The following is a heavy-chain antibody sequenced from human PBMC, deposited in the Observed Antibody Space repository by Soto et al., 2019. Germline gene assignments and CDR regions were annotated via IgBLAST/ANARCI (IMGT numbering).Heavy chain of an antibody. CDR2: ISSSSSTI. CDR1: GFTFSSYS. CDR3: ARDIKPWGDYYYYMDV. J-gene: IGHJ6*03. D-gene: IGHD2-21*01. V-gene: IGHV3-48*01. Sequence: TGGSLRLSCAASGFTFSSYSMNWVRQAPGKGLEWVSYISSSSSTIYYADSVKGRFTISRDNAKNSLYLQMNSLRAEDTAVYYCARDIKPWGDYYYYMDVWGKGTMVTVSS.